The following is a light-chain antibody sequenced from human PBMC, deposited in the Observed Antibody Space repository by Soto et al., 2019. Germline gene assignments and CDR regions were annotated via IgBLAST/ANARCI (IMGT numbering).Light chain of an antibody. CDR3: QQYNSYSPT. CDR2: DAS. CDR1: QSISNH. J-gene: IGKJ1*01. V-gene: IGKV1-5*01. Sequence: IHMTHSPSYLSASPEYRFIITVRASQSISNHLNWYQQKPGKAPKLLIYDASSLESGVPSRFSGSGSGTEFTLTVSSLQPDDFATYYCQQYNSYSPTFGQGTKVDI.